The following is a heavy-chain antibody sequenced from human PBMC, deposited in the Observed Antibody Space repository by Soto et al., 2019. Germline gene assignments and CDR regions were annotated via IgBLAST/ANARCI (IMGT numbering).Heavy chain of an antibody. J-gene: IGHJ4*02. CDR2: ISGTGATT. Sequence: EVQLLESGGGLVQPGGSLRLSCAASGFTFSSYAMTWVRQAPGKGPEWVSVISGTGATTYYADSVKGRFTISRDNSKGTLYLQMNSLRAEDTAVYFCAKDLKTSVVRAYDYWGQGTLVTVSS. CDR1: GFTFSSYA. D-gene: IGHD2-15*01. CDR3: AKDLKTSVVRAYDY. V-gene: IGHV3-23*01.